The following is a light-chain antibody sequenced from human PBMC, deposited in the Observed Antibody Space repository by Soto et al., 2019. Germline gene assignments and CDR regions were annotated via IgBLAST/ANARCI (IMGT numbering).Light chain of an antibody. CDR2: DAS. V-gene: IGKV1-27*01. CDR3: EKYNGAPLT. J-gene: IGKJ4*01. Sequence: DIQMTQSPSSLSASVGDRVTITCRASQGISIYLAWYQQKPGKVPKLLIYDASTLQSGVPSRFSGSGSGTDFTLTISSLQPEDVATYYCEKYNGAPLTFGGGTKVEIK. CDR1: QGISIY.